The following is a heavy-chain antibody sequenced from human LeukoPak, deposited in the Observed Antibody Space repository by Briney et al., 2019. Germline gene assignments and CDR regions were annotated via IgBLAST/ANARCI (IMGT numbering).Heavy chain of an antibody. J-gene: IGHJ5*02. V-gene: IGHV4-34*01. CDR1: GGSFSGYY. Sequence: PSETPSLTCAVYGGSFSGYYWSWIRQPPGKGLEWIGEINHSGSTNYNPSLKSRVTISVDTSKNQFSLKLSSVTAADTAVYYCARPAYGGKRGANWFDPWGQGTLVTVSS. CDR3: ARPAYGGKRGANWFDP. CDR2: INHSGST. D-gene: IGHD4-23*01.